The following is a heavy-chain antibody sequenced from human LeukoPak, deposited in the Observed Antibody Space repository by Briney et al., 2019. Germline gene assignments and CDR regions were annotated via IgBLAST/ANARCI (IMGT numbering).Heavy chain of an antibody. Sequence: PGGSLRLSCAASGLTVTNAWMNWVRQAPGKGLEWVGRIKSKTDGGTTDYAGSVRGRFIISRDDSKNTLFLQMNSLKIDDTAVYYCTAQLQSVYYYYGLDVWGQGTTVTVSS. D-gene: IGHD4-11*01. CDR3: TAQLQSVYYYYGLDV. CDR1: GLTVTNAW. V-gene: IGHV3-15*07. CDR2: IKSKTDGGTT. J-gene: IGHJ6*02.